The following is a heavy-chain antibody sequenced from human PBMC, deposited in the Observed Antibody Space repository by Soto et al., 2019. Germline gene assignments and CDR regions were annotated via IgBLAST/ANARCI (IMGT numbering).Heavy chain of an antibody. CDR1: GGSINSDGYC. CDR2: ISYGGST. V-gene: IGHV4-31*11. CDR3: SRGILV. J-gene: IGHJ4*02. Sequence: QVQLQESGPGLVKPSQTLSLTCAVSGGSINSDGYCWSWIRQHPGKGLDWIGCISYGGSTSYNPSMQSRVTISVDTSKNQFSLKRSSVTAADTAVYYCSRGILVWGQGTLITVSS. D-gene: IGHD5-18*01.